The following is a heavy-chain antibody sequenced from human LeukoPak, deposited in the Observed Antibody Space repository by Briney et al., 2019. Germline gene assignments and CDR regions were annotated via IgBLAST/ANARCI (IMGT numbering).Heavy chain of an antibody. CDR2: INSSSSYL. CDR1: GFNFSSYR. D-gene: IGHD1-26*01. V-gene: IGHV3-21*01. CDR3: ASLVVGSYFTGWFDP. Sequence: PGGSLRLSCSASGFNFSSYRMHWVRQAPGKELEWVSSINSSSSYLYFADSAKGRCNNTSENAKDSLYLQMKSLRADDTAGDLRASLVVGSYFTGWFDPWGQGTLVTVSS. J-gene: IGHJ5*02.